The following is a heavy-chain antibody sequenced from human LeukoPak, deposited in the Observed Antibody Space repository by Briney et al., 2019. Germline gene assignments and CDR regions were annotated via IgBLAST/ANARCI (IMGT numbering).Heavy chain of an antibody. CDR1: GFTFSDYY. CDR2: ISSSGSTI. D-gene: IGHD4-11*01. V-gene: IGHV3-11*04. CDR3: VRGVPKTSYYYYYMDV. J-gene: IGHJ6*03. Sequence: GGSLRLSCAASGFTFSDYYMNWIRQAPGKGLEWVSYISSSGSTIYYADSVKGRFTISRDNAKNSLYLQMNSLRAEDTAVYYCVRGVPKTSYYYYYMDVWGKGTTVTVSS.